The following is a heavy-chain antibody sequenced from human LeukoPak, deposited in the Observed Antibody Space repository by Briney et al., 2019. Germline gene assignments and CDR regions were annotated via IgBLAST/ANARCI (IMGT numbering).Heavy chain of an antibody. CDR2: INPSGGST. D-gene: IGHD6-13*01. J-gene: IGHJ5*02. Sequence: ASVKVSCKASGYTFTSYYMHWVRQAPGQGLEWMGIINPSGGSTSYAQKFQGRVTMTRDTSTSTVYMELSSLRSEDTAVYYCATRPYSSSWYSRWFDPWGQGTLVTVSS. CDR3: ATRPYSSSWYSRWFDP. CDR1: GYTFTSYY. V-gene: IGHV1-46*01.